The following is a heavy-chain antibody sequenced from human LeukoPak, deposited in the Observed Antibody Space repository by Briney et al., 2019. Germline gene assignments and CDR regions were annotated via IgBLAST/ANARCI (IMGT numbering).Heavy chain of an antibody. V-gene: IGHV1-2*06. D-gene: IGHD6-13*01. Sequence: GASVKVSCKASGYTFTGYCMHWVRQAPGQGLEWMGRINPNSGGTNYAQKLQGRVTMTRDTSISTAYMELSRLRSDDTAVYYCARDESQQLVLDNWFDPWGQGTLVTVSS. J-gene: IGHJ5*02. CDR1: GYTFTGYC. CDR2: INPNSGGT. CDR3: ARDESQQLVLDNWFDP.